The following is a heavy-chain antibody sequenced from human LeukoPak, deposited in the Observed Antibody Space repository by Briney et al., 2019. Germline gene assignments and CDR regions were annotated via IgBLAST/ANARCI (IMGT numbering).Heavy chain of an antibody. Sequence: SETLSLTCNVSGGSMSSDSYYWGWIRQPPGKGLEWIGSMYYSENTYYNPSLKSRVKISVDTSKNQFSLKLSSVTAADTAVYYCASKYYDFWSGPGNYYYYMDVWGKGTTVTVSS. CDR1: GGSMSSDSYY. J-gene: IGHJ6*03. CDR2: MYYSENT. CDR3: ASKYYDFWSGPGNYYYYMDV. D-gene: IGHD3-3*01. V-gene: IGHV4-39*07.